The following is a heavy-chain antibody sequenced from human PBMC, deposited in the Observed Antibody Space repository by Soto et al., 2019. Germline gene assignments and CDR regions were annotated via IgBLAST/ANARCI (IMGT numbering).Heavy chain of an antibody. D-gene: IGHD2-21*02. J-gene: IGHJ6*02. V-gene: IGHV1-69*12. CDR3: ASPVATVYYYYVMDV. CDR1: GGTFSSYA. Sequence: QVQLVQSGAEVKKPGSSVKVSCKASGGTFSSYAITWVRQAPGQGLEWRGGIIPIFGTADYAQKFQGRVPISADESTSTAYMELSSLRSEDTAVYYCASPVATVYYYYVMDVWGQGTTVTVSS. CDR2: IIPIFGTA.